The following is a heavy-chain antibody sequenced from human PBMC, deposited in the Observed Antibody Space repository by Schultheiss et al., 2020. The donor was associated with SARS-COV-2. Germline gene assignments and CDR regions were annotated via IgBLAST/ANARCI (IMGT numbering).Heavy chain of an antibody. CDR1: GGSLSGYY. Sequence: SETLSLTCVVYGGSLSGYYWSWIRQPPGKGLEWIGEIYHSGSTNYNPSLKSRVTISVDKSKNQFSLKLSSVTAADTAVYYCARSGGYYYDSSGYYGGTYYYYGMDVWGQGTTVTVSS. J-gene: IGHJ6*02. CDR3: ARSGGYYYDSSGYYGGTYYYYGMDV. V-gene: IGHV4-34*01. D-gene: IGHD3-22*01. CDR2: IYHSGST.